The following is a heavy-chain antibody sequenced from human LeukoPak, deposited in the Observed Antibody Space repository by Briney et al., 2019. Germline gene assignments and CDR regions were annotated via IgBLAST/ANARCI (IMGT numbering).Heavy chain of an antibody. CDR1: GFTFSSYS. CDR2: ISSCSSYI. Sequence: GGSLTLSCAASGFTFSSYSMNWVRQAPGKGLEWVAFISSCSSYIYYADSVKGRFTISRDNAKNSLYLQMKSLRAEDTAVYYCARESGGSGSYYNGWAFDIWGQGTMVTVSS. J-gene: IGHJ3*02. V-gene: IGHV3-21*01. CDR3: ARESGGSGSYYNGWAFDI. D-gene: IGHD3-10*01.